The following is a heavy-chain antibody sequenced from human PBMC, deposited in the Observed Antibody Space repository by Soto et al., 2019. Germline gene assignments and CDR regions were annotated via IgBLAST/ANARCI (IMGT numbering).Heavy chain of an antibody. D-gene: IGHD3-3*01. J-gene: IGHJ4*02. CDR1: GAPVPRSTFY. CDR3: ARGAAYDFWSGYYNY. CDR2: TYYSGST. V-gene: IGHV4-61*01. Sequence: PSGTLSPPFPVFGAPVPRSTFYWGWLRQPPGKGLEWIGYTYYSGSTRYSPSLKSRVTISIDTSKNQFSLILSSVTAADTAVYYCARGAAYDFWSGYYNYWGQGTLVTVSS.